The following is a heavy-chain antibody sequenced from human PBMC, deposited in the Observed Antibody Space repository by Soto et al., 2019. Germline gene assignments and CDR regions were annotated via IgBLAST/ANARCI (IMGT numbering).Heavy chain of an antibody. V-gene: IGHV3-21*01. Sequence: GGSLRLSCAASGFTFSSYSMNWVRQAPGKGLEWVSSISSSSSYIYYADSVKGRFTISRDNAKNSLYLQMNSLRAEDTAVYYCARDGGYCTNGVCYENYYYYGMDVWGQGATVTVSS. J-gene: IGHJ6*02. CDR2: ISSSSSYI. CDR1: GFTFSSYS. D-gene: IGHD2-8*01. CDR3: ARDGGYCTNGVCYENYYYYGMDV.